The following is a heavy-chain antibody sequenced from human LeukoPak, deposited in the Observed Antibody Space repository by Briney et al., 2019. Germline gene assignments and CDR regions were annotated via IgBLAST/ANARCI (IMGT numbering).Heavy chain of an antibody. CDR2: TWYDGSNK. Sequence: GGSLRLSCAASGFTFSSYGMHWVRQAPGKGLEWVAVTWYDGSNKYYADSVKGRFTISRDNSKNTLYLQMNSLRAEDTAVYYCARDSRYGSGSYSDYWGQGTLATVSS. CDR3: ARDSRYGSGSYSDY. CDR1: GFTFSSYG. D-gene: IGHD3-10*01. V-gene: IGHV3-33*01. J-gene: IGHJ4*02.